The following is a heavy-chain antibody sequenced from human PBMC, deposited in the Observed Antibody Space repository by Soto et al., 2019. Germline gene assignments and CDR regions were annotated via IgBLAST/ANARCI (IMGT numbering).Heavy chain of an antibody. D-gene: IGHD3-22*01. Sequence: ASVKVSCKASGYTFTGYYMHWVRQAPGQGLEWMGWINPNSGGTNYAQKFQGWVAMTRDTSISTAYMELSRLRSDDTAVYYCAREPVYYDSSGYYPNYFDYWGQGTLVTVSS. V-gene: IGHV1-2*04. CDR2: INPNSGGT. CDR1: GYTFTGYY. CDR3: AREPVYYDSSGYYPNYFDY. J-gene: IGHJ4*02.